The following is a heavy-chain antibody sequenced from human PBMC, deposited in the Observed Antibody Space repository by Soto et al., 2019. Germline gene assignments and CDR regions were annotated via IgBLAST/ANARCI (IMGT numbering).Heavy chain of an antibody. CDR2: ILPDDSDT. CDR3: ARQGFSKHYFYAADV. CDR1: GYSCASYG. V-gene: IGHV5-51*01. D-gene: IGHD6-13*01. Sequence: GEYKKICCKAAGYSCASYGIGWVRQTTGKGLEWMGIILPDDSDTKYSPSFQGRVTISADRSMTTAYLHLRSLEASDSATYFCARQGFSKHYFYAADVWGQGTTVTVSS. J-gene: IGHJ6*02.